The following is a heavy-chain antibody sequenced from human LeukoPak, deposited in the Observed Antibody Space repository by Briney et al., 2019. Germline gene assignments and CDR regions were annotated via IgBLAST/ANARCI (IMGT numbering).Heavy chain of an antibody. CDR1: GGSISSYY. J-gene: IGHJ3*02. V-gene: IGHV4-59*01. Sequence: PSETLSLTCTVSGGSISSYYWSWIRQPPGKGLEYIGYIYYSGSTNYNPSLKSRVTISIDTSKNQFSLKLTYVTAADTAVYYCASPGPSLIWSRSFDIWGQGTMVSVSS. D-gene: IGHD3-3*01. CDR2: IYYSGST. CDR3: ASPGPSLIWSRSFDI.